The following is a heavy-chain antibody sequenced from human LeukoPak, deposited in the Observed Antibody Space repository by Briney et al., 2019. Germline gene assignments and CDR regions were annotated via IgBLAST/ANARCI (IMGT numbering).Heavy chain of an antibody. CDR2: INHSGST. Sequence: SETLSLTCAVYGGSFSGYYWSWIRQPPGKGLEWIGEINHSGSTNYNPSLKSRVTISVDTSKNQFSLKLSSVTAADTAVYYCARGPPPDMAVAGPPDYWGQGTLVTVSS. J-gene: IGHJ4*02. V-gene: IGHV4-34*01. CDR1: GGSFSGYY. CDR3: ARGPPPDMAVAGPPDY. D-gene: IGHD6-19*01.